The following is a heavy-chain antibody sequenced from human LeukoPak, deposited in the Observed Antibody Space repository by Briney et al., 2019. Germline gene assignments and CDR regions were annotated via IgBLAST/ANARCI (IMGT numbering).Heavy chain of an antibody. V-gene: IGHV3-48*01. CDR1: GFTFSSYS. Sequence: PGGSLRLSCAASGFTFSSYSMNWVRQAPGKGLEWVSYISSNSSTIYYADSVKGRFTISRDNAKNSLYLQMNSLRAEDTAVYYSARAYDILTGGDFDYWGQGTLVTVSS. CDR2: ISSNSSTI. D-gene: IGHD3-9*01. CDR3: ARAYDILTGGDFDY. J-gene: IGHJ4*02.